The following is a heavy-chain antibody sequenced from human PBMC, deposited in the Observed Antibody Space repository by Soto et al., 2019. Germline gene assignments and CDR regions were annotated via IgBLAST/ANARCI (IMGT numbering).Heavy chain of an antibody. CDR3: ARFGHCSGGSCCSDY. J-gene: IGHJ4*02. CDR1: GYTFTSQN. V-gene: IGHV1-46*01. D-gene: IGHD2-15*01. Sequence: ASVKVSCKASGYTFTSQNMHWVRQAPGQGLEWMGVINPSIGTTTYAQKFQGRVTMTSDTSTSSVYMEVNSLRAEDTAVYYCARFGHCSGGSCCSDYWGQGTLVTVSS. CDR2: INPSIGTT.